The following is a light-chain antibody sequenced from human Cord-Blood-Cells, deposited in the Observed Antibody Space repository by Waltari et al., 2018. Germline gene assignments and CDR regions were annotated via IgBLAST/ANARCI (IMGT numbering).Light chain of an antibody. J-gene: IGLJ3*02. Sequence: QSVLTQPPSASGTPGQRVTISCSGSSSNIGSNTVNWYQQLPGTVPKLLIYCNNRRPSGVPDRFYGSKSGTSASLAISGLQSEGEADYYCAAWDDSLNGWVFGGGTKLTVL. CDR1: SSNIGSNT. CDR2: CNN. V-gene: IGLV1-44*01. CDR3: AAWDDSLNGWV.